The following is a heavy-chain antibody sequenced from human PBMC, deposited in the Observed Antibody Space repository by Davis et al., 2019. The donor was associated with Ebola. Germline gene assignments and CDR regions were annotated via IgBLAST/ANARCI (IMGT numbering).Heavy chain of an antibody. CDR2: ISALNGNT. Sequence: AASAMVSCKTSGYYFTNYGISWVRQDPGQGFEWMGLISALNGNTHHSQTPQGRVTMTTDTSTTTGYRELTSQQSGDAAVYYCATERGYWGQGTLVIVSS. CDR1: GYYFTNYG. V-gene: IGHV1-18*01. D-gene: IGHD5-12*01. J-gene: IGHJ4*01. CDR3: ATERGY.